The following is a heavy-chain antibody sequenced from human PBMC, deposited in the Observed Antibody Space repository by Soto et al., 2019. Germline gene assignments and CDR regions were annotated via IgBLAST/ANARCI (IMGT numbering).Heavy chain of an antibody. Sequence: VASVKVSCKASGYTFSSYAMHWVRQAPGQRLEWMGWINAGYGNTKSSQKFQDRVTISRDTSASTAYMELTSLRSEDTAVYYCARDTGDGNFDFWGQGTLVTVYS. CDR1: GYTFSSYA. CDR2: INAGYGNT. D-gene: IGHD7-27*01. J-gene: IGHJ4*02. V-gene: IGHV1-3*01. CDR3: ARDTGDGNFDF.